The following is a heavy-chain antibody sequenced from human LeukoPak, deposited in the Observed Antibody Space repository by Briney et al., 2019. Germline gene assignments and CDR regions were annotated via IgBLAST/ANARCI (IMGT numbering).Heavy chain of an antibody. J-gene: IGHJ4*02. CDR3: ARVGADCSDGNCY. CDR1: GYTFTTFG. Sequence: ASVKVSCKASGYTFTTFGITWVRQAPGQGLEWMGWISTYNGNTNYAQNLQGRVTMTTDTSTSTAYMEPRSLTSDDTAVYYCARVGADCSDGNCYWGQGTLVTVSS. D-gene: IGHD2-15*01. CDR2: ISTYNGNT. V-gene: IGHV1-18*01.